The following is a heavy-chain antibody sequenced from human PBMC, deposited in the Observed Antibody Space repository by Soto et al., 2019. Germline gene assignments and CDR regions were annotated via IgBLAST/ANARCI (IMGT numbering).Heavy chain of an antibody. CDR3: ARERVTGYYNVIGY. D-gene: IGHD3-9*01. Sequence: GGSLRLSYAASGFTFSNYAMSWVRQAPGKGLEWVSSISGAGLITYYADSVKGRFTISRDNSKNTLYLHMDSLRAEDTAIYYCARERVTGYYNVIGYWGQGTPVTVSS. CDR2: ISGAGLIT. V-gene: IGHV3-23*01. CDR1: GFTFSNYA. J-gene: IGHJ4*02.